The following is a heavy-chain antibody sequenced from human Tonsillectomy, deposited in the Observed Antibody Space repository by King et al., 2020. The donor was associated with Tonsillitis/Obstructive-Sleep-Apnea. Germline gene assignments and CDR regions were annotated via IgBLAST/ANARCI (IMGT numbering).Heavy chain of an antibody. CDR3: AREDIVRVPVDMGGGFDY. CDR1: GGSFSGYY. D-gene: IGHD2-2*01. V-gene: IGHV4-34*01. J-gene: IGHJ4*02. Sequence: VQLQQWGAGLLKPSETLSLTCAVYGGSFSGYYWSWIRQPPGKGLEWIGEINHSGGTDYNPSLKSRVTISVDTSKKQFSLKLTSVTAADTAVYYCAREDIVRVPVDMGGGFDYWGQGTLVTVSS. CDR2: INHSGGT.